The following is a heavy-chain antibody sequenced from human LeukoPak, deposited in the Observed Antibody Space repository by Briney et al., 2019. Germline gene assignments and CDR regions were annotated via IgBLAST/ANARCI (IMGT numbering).Heavy chain of an antibody. V-gene: IGHV4-34*01. CDR1: GGSFSGYY. CDR3: ARGRYCSGGSCYSGYYYYYMDV. D-gene: IGHD2-15*01. J-gene: IGHJ6*03. Sequence: SETLSLTCAVYGGSFSGYYWSWIRQPPGKGLEWMAEINHSGSTNYNPSLKSRVTISVDTSKNQFSLKLSSVTAVDTAVYYCARGRYCSGGSCYSGYYYYYMDVWGKGTTVTVSS. CDR2: INHSGST.